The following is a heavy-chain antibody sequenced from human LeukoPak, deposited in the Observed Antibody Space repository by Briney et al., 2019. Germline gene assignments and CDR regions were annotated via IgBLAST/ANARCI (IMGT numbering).Heavy chain of an antibody. J-gene: IGHJ6*04. CDR2: IKQDGSEK. V-gene: IGHV3-7*01. Sequence: GGSLRLSCAASGFTFGSYGMHWVRQAPGKGLEWVANIKQDGSEKYYVDSVKGRFTISRDNAKNSLYLQMNSLRAEDTAVYYCASPGVVVVPAAIPVPQDVWGKGTTVTVSS. CDR1: GFTFGSYG. D-gene: IGHD2-2*02. CDR3: ASPGVVVVPAAIPVPQDV.